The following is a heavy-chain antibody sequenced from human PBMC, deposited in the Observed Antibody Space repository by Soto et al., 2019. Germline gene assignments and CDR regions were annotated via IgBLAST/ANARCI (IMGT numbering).Heavy chain of an antibody. J-gene: IGHJ4*02. D-gene: IGHD3-16*01. CDR1: GFTFSKHW. Sequence: GGPLRLSCVGAGFTFSKHWMNWYRQAPGQGLEWVANLKADGSEKYYVDSVKGRFTISRDNAKNSLYLQMNSLRAEDTAVYYCARARGVDYWGQGTQVTVSS. V-gene: IGHV3-7*03. CDR2: LKADGSEK. CDR3: ARARGVDY.